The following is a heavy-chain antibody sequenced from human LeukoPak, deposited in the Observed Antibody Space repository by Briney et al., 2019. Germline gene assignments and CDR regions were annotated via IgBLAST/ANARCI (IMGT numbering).Heavy chain of an antibody. CDR3: ARTRYCSTTSCYADT. V-gene: IGHV4-59*01. CDR1: GGSISPYY. D-gene: IGHD2-2*01. J-gene: IGHJ3*01. Sequence: PSETLTLTCIVSGGSISPYYCSLIRQPPGKGLEWIGYVYYSGRTSYSPSLKSRITISLGTSEDRFSLELTSVTAADTAVYYCARTRYCSTTSCYADTWGQGTMVTVSS. CDR2: VYYSGRT.